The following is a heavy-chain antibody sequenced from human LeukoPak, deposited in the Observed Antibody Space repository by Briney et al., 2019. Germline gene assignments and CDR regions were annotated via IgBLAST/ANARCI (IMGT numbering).Heavy chain of an antibody. Sequence: GGSLRLSCAASGFTVSSNYMSWVRQAPGKGLEWVSVIYSGGSTYYADSVKGRFTISRDNSKNTLYLQMNSLRAEDTAVYYCARLFPQFYYGMDVWGQGTTVTVSS. J-gene: IGHJ6*02. CDR2: IYSGGST. CDR3: ARLFPQFYYGMDV. CDR1: GFTVSSNY. V-gene: IGHV3-66*01. D-gene: IGHD2-21*01.